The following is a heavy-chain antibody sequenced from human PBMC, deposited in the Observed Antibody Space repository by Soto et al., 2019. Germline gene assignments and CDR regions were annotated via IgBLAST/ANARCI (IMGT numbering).Heavy chain of an antibody. D-gene: IGHD2-8*02. V-gene: IGHV3-11*05. CDR3: ARPPLDVLYYFDY. Sequence: QVQLVESGGGLVKPGGSLRLSCAASGFTFSDYYMSWIRQAPGKGLEWVSYISSSSSYTNYADSVKGRFTISRDNAKNSLYLQMNSLRAEDTAVYYCARPPLDVLYYFDYWGQGTLVTVSS. CDR1: GFTFSDYY. CDR2: ISSSSSYT. J-gene: IGHJ4*02.